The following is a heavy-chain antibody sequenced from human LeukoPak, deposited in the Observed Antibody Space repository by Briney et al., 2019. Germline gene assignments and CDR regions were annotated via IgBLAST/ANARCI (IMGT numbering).Heavy chain of an antibody. Sequence: TSSETLSLTCTVSGGSISSYYRSWIRQPPGKGLEWIGYIYYSGSTNYNPSLKSRVTISVDTSKNQFSLKLSSVTAADTAVYYCARAGEWELAYYFDYWGQGTLVTVSS. CDR2: IYYSGST. CDR1: GGSISSYY. CDR3: ARAGEWELAYYFDY. D-gene: IGHD1-26*01. V-gene: IGHV4-59*08. J-gene: IGHJ4*02.